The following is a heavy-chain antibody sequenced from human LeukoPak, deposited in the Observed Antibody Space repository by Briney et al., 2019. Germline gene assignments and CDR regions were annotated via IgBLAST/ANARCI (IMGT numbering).Heavy chain of an antibody. CDR1: GFTFSSYS. J-gene: IGHJ4*02. CDR2: ISSSSSYI. Sequence: GGSLRLSCAASGFTFSSYSMTWVRQAPGKGLEWVSSISSSSSYIYYADSVKGRFTISRDNAKNSLYLQMNSLRAEDTAVYYCARETSGSYGYYFDYWGQGTLVTVSS. V-gene: IGHV3-21*01. CDR3: ARETSGSYGYYFDY. D-gene: IGHD1-26*01.